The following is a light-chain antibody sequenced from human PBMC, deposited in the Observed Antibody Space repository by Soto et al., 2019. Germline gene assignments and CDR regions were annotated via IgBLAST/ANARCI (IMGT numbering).Light chain of an antibody. Sequence: EVVLTQSPGTLSLSPGERATLSCRASQSVGIHLAWYQQKPGRAPRLLIYEASNRATGIPARFSGSGSGTDIVLTISSPEPEDFAVYYCQQRYNWPPLTFGGGTKVEIK. CDR1: QSVGIH. CDR2: EAS. J-gene: IGKJ4*01. CDR3: QQRYNWPPLT. V-gene: IGKV3-11*01.